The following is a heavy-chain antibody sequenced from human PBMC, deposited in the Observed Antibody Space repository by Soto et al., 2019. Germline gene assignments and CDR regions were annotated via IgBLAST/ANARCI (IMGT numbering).Heavy chain of an antibody. Sequence: QVQVQESGPGLVKPSQTLSLTCTVSGGSISSGGYYWSWIRQHPGKGLEWIGYIYYSGSTYYNPSLKSRVTISVDTSKNQFSLKLSSVTAADTAVYYCARGGPPFGYSYGFDYWGQGTLVTVSS. V-gene: IGHV4-31*03. D-gene: IGHD5-18*01. CDR1: GGSISSGGYY. J-gene: IGHJ4*02. CDR3: ARGGPPFGYSYGFDY. CDR2: IYYSGST.